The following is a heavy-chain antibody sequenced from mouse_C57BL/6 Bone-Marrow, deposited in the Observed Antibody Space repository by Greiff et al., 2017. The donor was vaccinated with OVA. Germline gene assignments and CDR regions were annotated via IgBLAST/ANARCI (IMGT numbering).Heavy chain of an antibody. D-gene: IGHD1-1*01. J-gene: IGHJ2*01. CDR1: GYTFTGYW. CDR3: ARSLGIYYYGSSYMDY. Sequence: QVQLQQSGAELMKPGASVKLSCKATGYTFTGYWIEWVKQRPGHGLEWIGEILPGSGSTNYNEKFKGKATFTADTSSNTAYLQLSSLTTEDSAIYYGARSLGIYYYGSSYMDYWGQGTTLTVSS. CDR2: ILPGSGST. V-gene: IGHV1-9*01.